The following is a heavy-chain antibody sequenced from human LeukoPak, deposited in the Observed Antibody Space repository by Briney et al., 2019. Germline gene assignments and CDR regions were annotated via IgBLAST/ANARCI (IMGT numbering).Heavy chain of an antibody. CDR2: INDSGST. CDR1: GGSFSGYY. D-gene: IGHD3-22*01. V-gene: IGHV4-34*01. Sequence: SETLSLTCAVYGGSFSGYYWTWIRQPPGKGLEWIGEINDSGSTNYNPSLKSRVTMSVDTSKNQFSLKLSSVTAADTAVYYCAREVGYYDSSGTFDYWGQGTLVTVSS. CDR3: AREVGYYDSSGTFDY. J-gene: IGHJ4*02.